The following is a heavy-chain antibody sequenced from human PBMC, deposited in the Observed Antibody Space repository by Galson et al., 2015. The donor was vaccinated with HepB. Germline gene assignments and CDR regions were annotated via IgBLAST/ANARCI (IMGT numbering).Heavy chain of an antibody. J-gene: IGHJ3*02. Sequence: PSFQGQVTMSTDKSITTAYLQWSSLKASDTAMYYCARQLVVVGGSFDIWGQGTMVIVSS. D-gene: IGHD2-15*01. V-gene: IGHV5-51*01. CDR3: ARQLVVVGGSFDI.